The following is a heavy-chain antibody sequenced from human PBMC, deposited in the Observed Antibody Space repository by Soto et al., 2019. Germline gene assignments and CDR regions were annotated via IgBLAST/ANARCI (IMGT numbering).Heavy chain of an antibody. CDR1: GYTFTSYG. V-gene: IGHV1-18*01. Sequence: QVQLVQSGAEVKKPGASVKVSCKASGYTFTSYGISWVRQAPGQGLEWMGWISAYNGNTNYAQKLQGRVTMTTDTSXSRXYMELRSLRSDDTAVYYCARDNQIVLMVYANPFDYWGQGTLVTVSS. CDR2: ISAYNGNT. D-gene: IGHD2-8*01. J-gene: IGHJ4*02. CDR3: ARDNQIVLMVYANPFDY.